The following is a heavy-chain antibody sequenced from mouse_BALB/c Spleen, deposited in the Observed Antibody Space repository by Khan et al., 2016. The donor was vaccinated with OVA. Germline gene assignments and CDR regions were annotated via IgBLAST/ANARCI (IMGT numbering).Heavy chain of an antibody. D-gene: IGHD2-12*01. V-gene: IGHV9-3-1*01. Sequence: QIQLVQSGPEMKKPGETVKISCKASGYTFTNYGMNWVKQSPGKALKWMGWINTFTGEPTYADDFKGRFAFSLETSASTASLQINNLKNEDTATYFCARPPYCAYSRDHWGQGTSVTVSS. CDR1: GYTFTNYG. J-gene: IGHJ4*01. CDR2: INTFTGEP. CDR3: ARPPYCAYSRDH.